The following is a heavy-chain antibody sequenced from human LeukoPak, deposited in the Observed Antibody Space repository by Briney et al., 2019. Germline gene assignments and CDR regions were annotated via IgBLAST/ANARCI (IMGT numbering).Heavy chain of an antibody. V-gene: IGHV1-69*05. D-gene: IGHD3-9*01. CDR2: TIPIFGTA. CDR1: GGTFSSYA. J-gene: IGHJ4*02. CDR3: ARDRSDYDILTGYSLYYFDY. Sequence: SVKVSCKASGGTFSSYAISWVRQAPGQGLEWMGGTIPIFGTANYAQKFQGRVTITTDESTSTAYMELSSLRSEDTAVYYCARDRSDYDILTGYSLYYFDYWGQGTLVTVSS.